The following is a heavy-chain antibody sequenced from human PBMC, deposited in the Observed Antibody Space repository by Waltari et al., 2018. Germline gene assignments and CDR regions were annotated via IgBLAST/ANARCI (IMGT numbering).Heavy chain of an antibody. CDR3: ARSSTTVTTFG. CDR1: GFPLPPYS. J-gene: IGHJ4*02. Sequence: EVQVVASGGGLVKAGGPSRRTCEAFGFPLPPYSMNGVRQAPGKGLVWVSSISSSSLYMSYADSVKSRVTISRDNAKNSLYLQMNSLRVEDTAVYYCARSSTTVTTFGWGQGTLVTVSS. CDR2: ISSSSLYM. D-gene: IGHD4-17*01. V-gene: IGHV3-21*01.